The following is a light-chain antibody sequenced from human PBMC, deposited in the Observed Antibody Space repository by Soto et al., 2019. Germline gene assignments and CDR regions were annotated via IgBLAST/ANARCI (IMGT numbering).Light chain of an antibody. CDR3: HQYSRWPRT. Sequence: EIVLTPSPVTLSVSPGERATLSCRASQTVGTNLAWFHQKPGQAPRLLFYGASTRATGIPARFSGSGSGTEFTLTISSLQSEDFAVYYCHQYSRWPRTFGQGTTVEVK. CDR1: QTVGTN. J-gene: IGKJ1*01. CDR2: GAS. V-gene: IGKV3-15*01.